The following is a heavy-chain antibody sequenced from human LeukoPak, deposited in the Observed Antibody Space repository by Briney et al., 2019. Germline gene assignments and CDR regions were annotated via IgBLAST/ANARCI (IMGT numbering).Heavy chain of an antibody. D-gene: IGHD6-19*01. CDR2: ISWNSGSI. Sequence: PGGSLRLSCAASGFTFDDYAMHWVRQAPGKGLEWVSGISWNSGSIGYADSVKGRFTISRDNAKNSLYLQMNSPRAEDTALYYCAKDLGSSGWYFDYWGQGTLVTVSS. CDR3: AKDLGSSGWYFDY. V-gene: IGHV3-9*01. CDR1: GFTFDDYA. J-gene: IGHJ4*02.